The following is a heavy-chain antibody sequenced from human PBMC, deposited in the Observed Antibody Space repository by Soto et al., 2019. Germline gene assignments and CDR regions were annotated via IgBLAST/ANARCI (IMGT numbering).Heavy chain of an antibody. D-gene: IGHD1-26*01. V-gene: IGHV4-31*03. Sequence: TLSLTCTVSGGSITTVGNYWSWIRQFPGKGLEWIGHISYSGGTISNPSHRSRLSMSVDTSKNQLSLELSSMTAADTAVYYCARLLGSGNYLGIFDAFDIWGQGTVVTVSS. CDR2: ISYSGGT. J-gene: IGHJ3*02. CDR1: GGSITTVGNY. CDR3: ARLLGSGNYLGIFDAFDI.